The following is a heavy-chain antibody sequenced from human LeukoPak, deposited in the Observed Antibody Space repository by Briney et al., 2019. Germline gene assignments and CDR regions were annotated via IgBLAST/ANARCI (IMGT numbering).Heavy chain of an antibody. CDR3: ARAPPTAGLNY. D-gene: IGHD6-19*01. Sequence: GGSLRLSCAASGFTFSSFEMHWVRQAPGKGLEWVSYISSSGSTIYYADSVKGRFTISRDNAKNSLYLQMNSLRAEDTAVYYCARAPPTAGLNYWGQGTLVTVSS. J-gene: IGHJ4*02. V-gene: IGHV3-48*03. CDR2: ISSSGSTI. CDR1: GFTFSSFE.